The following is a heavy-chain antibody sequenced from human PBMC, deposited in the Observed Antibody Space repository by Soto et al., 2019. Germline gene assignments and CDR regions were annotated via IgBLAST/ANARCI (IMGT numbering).Heavy chain of an antibody. Sequence: SETLSLPCTVSGGSISSGGYYWSWNRQHPGKGLEWIGYIYYSGRTYYNPSLKSRVTRSVDTSNNQFSLKLSSVTAADTAGYYCARALRDSYFVWFDPWGQGTLVTVSS. V-gene: IGHV4-31*03. J-gene: IGHJ5*02. CDR1: GGSISSGGYY. CDR2: IYYSGRT. CDR3: ARALRDSYFVWFDP. D-gene: IGHD1-26*01.